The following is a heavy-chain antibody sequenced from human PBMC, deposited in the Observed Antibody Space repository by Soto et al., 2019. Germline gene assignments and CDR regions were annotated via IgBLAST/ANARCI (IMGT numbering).Heavy chain of an antibody. CDR3: ARGGYDILTPRYIDL. Sequence: EVQLVESGGGLVQPGGSLRLSCAASGFTFSSYWMHWVRQAPGKGLVWVSRINSDGSSTSYADSVKGRFTISRDNAKNTLYLQMNSLRAEDTAVYYCARGGYDILTPRYIDLWGRGPLVTVSS. CDR1: GFTFSSYW. CDR2: INSDGSST. D-gene: IGHD3-9*01. J-gene: IGHJ2*01. V-gene: IGHV3-74*01.